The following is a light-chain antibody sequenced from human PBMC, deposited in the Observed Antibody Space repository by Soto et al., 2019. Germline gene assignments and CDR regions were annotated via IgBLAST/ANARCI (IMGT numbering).Light chain of an antibody. CDR2: GNS. V-gene: IGLV1-40*01. CDR1: SSNIGAGYD. J-gene: IGLJ1*01. CDR3: QSYDSSLSGSYV. Sequence: QSVLTQPPSVSGAPGQRVTISCTGSSSNIGAGYDVHWYQQLPGTAPKLLIYGNSNRPSGVPDRFSGSKSGTSASLAITGLQAEDEADYYCQSYDSSLSGSYVFVPGTKVTVL.